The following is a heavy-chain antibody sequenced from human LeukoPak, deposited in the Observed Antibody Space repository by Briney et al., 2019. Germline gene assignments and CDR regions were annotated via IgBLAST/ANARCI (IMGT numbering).Heavy chain of an antibody. Sequence: RASVKVSCKASGYTFTGYYMHWVRQAPGQGLEWMGWINPNSGITNYAQNFQGRVTITRDTSISTVYMELSSLRSDDTAVYYCARNIENWGQGTLVTVSS. D-gene: IGHD2/OR15-2a*01. J-gene: IGHJ4*02. CDR2: INPNSGIT. CDR3: ARNIEN. V-gene: IGHV1-2*02. CDR1: GYTFTGYY.